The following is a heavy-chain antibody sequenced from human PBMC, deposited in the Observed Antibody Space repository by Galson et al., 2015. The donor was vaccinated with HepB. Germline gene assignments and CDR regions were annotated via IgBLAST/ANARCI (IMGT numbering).Heavy chain of an antibody. J-gene: IGHJ4*02. Sequence: SVKVSCKASGYTFTSYAMHWVRQAPGQRLEWMGWLNAGNGNTKYSQKFQGRVTITRDTSASTAYMELSRLRSEDTAVYYCARGSGSGWLRPFDYWGQGTLVTVSS. CDR2: LNAGNGNT. D-gene: IGHD3-10*01. V-gene: IGHV1-3*01. CDR3: ARGSGSGWLRPFDY. CDR1: GYTFTSYA.